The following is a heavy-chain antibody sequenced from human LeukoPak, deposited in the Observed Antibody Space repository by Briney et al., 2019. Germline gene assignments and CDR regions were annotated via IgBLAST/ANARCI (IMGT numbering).Heavy chain of an antibody. Sequence: PSETLSLTCTVSGGSISSYYWSWIRQPAGKGLEWIGRIYTSGSTNYNPSLKSRATMSVDTSKNQFSLKLSSVTAADTAVYYCARDYRGYSYGYYYYYMDVWGKGTTVTISS. D-gene: IGHD5-18*01. CDR3: ARDYRGYSYGYYYYYMDV. V-gene: IGHV4-4*07. CDR2: IYTSGST. J-gene: IGHJ6*03. CDR1: GGSISSYY.